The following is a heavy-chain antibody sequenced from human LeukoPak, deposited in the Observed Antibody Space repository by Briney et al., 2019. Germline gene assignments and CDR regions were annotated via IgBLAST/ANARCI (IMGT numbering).Heavy chain of an antibody. CDR2: ISGSGGST. CDR3: AKDMRFDWTPYYFDY. D-gene: IGHD3-9*01. Sequence: GGSLSLSCAASGFTFSSYAMSWVRQAPGKGLEWVSAISGSGGSTYYADSVKGRFTISRDNSKNTLYLQMNSLRAEDTAVYYCAKDMRFDWTPYYFDYWGQGTLVTVSS. CDR1: GFTFSSYA. V-gene: IGHV3-23*01. J-gene: IGHJ4*02.